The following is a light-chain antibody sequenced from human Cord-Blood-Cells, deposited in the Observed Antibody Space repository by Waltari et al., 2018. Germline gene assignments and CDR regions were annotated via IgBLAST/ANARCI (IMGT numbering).Light chain of an antibody. J-gene: IGLJ2*01. CDR2: EVS. CDR3: SSYAGSV. V-gene: IGLV2-8*01. Sequence: QSALTRPPSASGSPGQSVTISCTGTSSDVGGYNYVSWYQQHPGKAPKLMIYEVSKRPSGVPDRFSGSKSGNTASLTVSGLQAEDEADYYCSSYAGSVFGGGTKLTVL. CDR1: SSDVGGYNY.